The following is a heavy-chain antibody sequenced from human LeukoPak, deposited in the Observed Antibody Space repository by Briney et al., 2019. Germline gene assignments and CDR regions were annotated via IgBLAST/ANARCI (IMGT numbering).Heavy chain of an antibody. CDR3: VKGRAEYFQH. CDR1: GFTLDDYT. CDR2: ISWDGGST. J-gene: IGHJ1*01. V-gene: IGHV3-43*01. Sequence: GGSLRLSCAASGFTLDDYTMHWVRQAPGKGLEWVSLISWDGGSTYYADSVKGRFTISRDNSKNSLYLQMNSLRTEDTALYYCVKGRAEYFQHWGQGTLVTVSS.